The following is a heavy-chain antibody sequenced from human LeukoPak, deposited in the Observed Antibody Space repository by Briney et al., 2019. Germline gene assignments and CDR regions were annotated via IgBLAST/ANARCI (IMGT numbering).Heavy chain of an antibody. Sequence: PGGSLRLSCAASGFTLSTYAMSWVRQAPGKGVEWVSGISGSGTNTDYADSVQGRFTISRDKSENTLYLQMNSLRAEDTAVYYCARDSPDLYPYCGGDCSQDYYYYMDVWGKGTTVTISS. CDR1: GFTLSTYA. D-gene: IGHD2-21*02. J-gene: IGHJ6*03. CDR2: ISGSGTNT. CDR3: ARDSPDLYPYCGGDCSQDYYYYMDV. V-gene: IGHV3-23*01.